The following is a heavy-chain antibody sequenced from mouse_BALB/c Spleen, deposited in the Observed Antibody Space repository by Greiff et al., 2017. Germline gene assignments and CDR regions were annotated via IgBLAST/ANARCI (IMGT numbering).Heavy chain of an antibody. J-gene: IGHJ4*01. CDR2: ISSGGST. CDR1: GFTFSSYA. V-gene: IGHV5-6-5*01. CDR3: ARERDFYAMDY. D-gene: IGHD3-3*01. Sequence: EVQRVESGGGLVKPGGSLKLSCAASGFTFSSYAMSWVRQTPEKRLEWVASISSGGSTYYPDSVKGRFTISRDNARNILYLQMSSLRSEDTAMYYCARERDFYAMDYWGQGTSVTVSS.